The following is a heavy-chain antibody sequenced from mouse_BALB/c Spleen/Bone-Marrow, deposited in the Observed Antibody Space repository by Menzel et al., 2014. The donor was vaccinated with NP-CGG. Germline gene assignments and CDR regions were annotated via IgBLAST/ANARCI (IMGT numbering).Heavy chain of an antibody. CDR2: IYPGDGDT. Sequence: QVQLQQSGPELVQPGASVQISCKASGYAFSSSWMNWVKQRPGQGLAWIGRIYPGDGDTNYNGKFKGKATLTADTSSSTAYMQLSSLTAGDAAVYFCASGSSALAYWGQGTLVTVSA. V-gene: IGHV1-82*01. CDR1: GYAFSSSW. CDR3: ASGSSALAY. J-gene: IGHJ3*01. D-gene: IGHD1-1*01.